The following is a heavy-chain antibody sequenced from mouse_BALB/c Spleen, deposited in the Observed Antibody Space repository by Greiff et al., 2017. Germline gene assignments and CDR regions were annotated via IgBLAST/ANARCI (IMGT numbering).Heavy chain of an antibody. Sequence: EVMLVESGGDLVKPGGSLKLSCAASGFTFSSYGMSWVRQTPDKRLEWVATISSGGSYTYYPDSVKGRFTISRDNAKNTLYLQMSSLKSEDTAMYYCARQRYDGDVMDYWGQGTSVTVSS. V-gene: IGHV5-6*01. J-gene: IGHJ4*01. CDR3: ARQRYDGDVMDY. CDR1: GFTFSSYG. CDR2: ISSGGSYT. D-gene: IGHD2-14*01.